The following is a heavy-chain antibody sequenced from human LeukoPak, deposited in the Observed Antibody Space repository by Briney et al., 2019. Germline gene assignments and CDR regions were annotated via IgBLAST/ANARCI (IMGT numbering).Heavy chain of an antibody. Sequence: SETLSLTCAVSGGSISSYYWSWIRQPPGKGLEWIGYIYYSGSTNYNPSLKSRVTISVDTSKNQFSLKLSSVTAADTAVYYCARDPHFDYWGQGTLVTVSS. CDR2: IYYSGST. V-gene: IGHV4-59*01. J-gene: IGHJ4*02. CDR3: ARDPHFDY. CDR1: GGSISSYY.